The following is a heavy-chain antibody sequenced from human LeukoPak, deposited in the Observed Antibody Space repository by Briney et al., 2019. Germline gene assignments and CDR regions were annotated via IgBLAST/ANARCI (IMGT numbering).Heavy chain of an antibody. CDR2: IYPGASDT. Sequence: GESLKISCKGSGYSFTSYWIGWVRQMPGKGLEWMGIIYPGASDTRYSPSFQGQVTISADKSISTAYLQWSSLKASDTAMYYCARQAYCGGDCYSGDAFDIWGQGTMVTVSS. J-gene: IGHJ3*02. CDR1: GYSFTSYW. CDR3: ARQAYCGGDCYSGDAFDI. D-gene: IGHD2-21*02. V-gene: IGHV5-51*01.